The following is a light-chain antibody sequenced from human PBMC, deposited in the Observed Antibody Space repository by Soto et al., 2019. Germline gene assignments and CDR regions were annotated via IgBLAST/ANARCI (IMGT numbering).Light chain of an antibody. CDR2: DAS. CDR3: QQYENFPLP. CDR1: QVISNY. V-gene: IGKV1-33*01. J-gene: IGKJ4*01. Sequence: DVQMTQTPSSLSASEGDRVTITCQASQVISNYVNWYQQKPGKAPKLLIFDASNLETGVPSRFSGSGSGTDFTFTISSLQPGDIATYYCQQYENFPLPFGGGSK.